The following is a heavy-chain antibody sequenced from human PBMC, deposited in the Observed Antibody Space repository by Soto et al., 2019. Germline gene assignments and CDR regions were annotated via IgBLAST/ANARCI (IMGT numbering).Heavy chain of an antibody. CDR2: ISYDGSNK. CDR3: AKDTYYHDSSGYYVCDY. J-gene: IGHJ4*01. Sequence: QVQLVESGGGVVQPGRSLTLSCAASDFTFSSYGIHWVRQAPGNGLEWVAVISYDGSNKQYGDSVKGRLTMSRDNSKNTVHLQMSSLRVEDTAVYYCAKDTYYHDSSGYYVCDYWGQGTLVTVSS. CDR1: DFTFSSYG. V-gene: IGHV3-30*18. D-gene: IGHD3-22*01.